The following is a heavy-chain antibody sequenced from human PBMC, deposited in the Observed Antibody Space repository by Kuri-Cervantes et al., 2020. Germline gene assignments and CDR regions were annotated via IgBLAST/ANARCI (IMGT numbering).Heavy chain of an antibody. V-gene: IGHV1-18*01. CDR3: ARVVAGLYYYYGMDV. CDR2: ISAYNGNT. Sequence: ASVKVSCKASGYTFTSYGISWVRQAPGQGLEWMGWISAYNGNTNYAQELQGRVTMTTDTSTSTAYMELRSLRSDDTAVYYCARVVAGLYYYYGMDVWGQGTTVTVSS. CDR1: GYTFTSYG. J-gene: IGHJ6*02. D-gene: IGHD6-19*01.